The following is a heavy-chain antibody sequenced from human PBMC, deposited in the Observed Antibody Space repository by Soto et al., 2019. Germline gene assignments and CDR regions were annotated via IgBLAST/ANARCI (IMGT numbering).Heavy chain of an antibody. CDR2: IYYSGST. J-gene: IGHJ5*02. Sequence: KTSETLSLTCTVSGGSISSSSYYWGWIRQPPGKGLEWIGSIYYSGSTYYNPSLKSRVTISVDTSKNQFSLKLSSVTAADTAVYYCARLVVVITGGWFDPWGQGTLVTVSS. V-gene: IGHV4-39*01. CDR3: ARLVVVITGGWFDP. D-gene: IGHD3-22*01. CDR1: GGSISSSSYY.